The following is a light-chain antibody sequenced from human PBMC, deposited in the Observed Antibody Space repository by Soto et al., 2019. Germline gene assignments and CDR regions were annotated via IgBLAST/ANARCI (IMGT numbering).Light chain of an antibody. CDR3: CSYAGSRYV. V-gene: IGLV2-14*01. CDR2: EVI. Sequence: QSALTQPASVSGSPGQSITISCTGTSSDVGGYNYVSWYQQHPGKAPKLMIYEVINRPSGVSNRFSGSKSGNTASLTISGLQAEDEADYYCCSYAGSRYVFGTGTKLTVL. J-gene: IGLJ1*01. CDR1: SSDVGGYNY.